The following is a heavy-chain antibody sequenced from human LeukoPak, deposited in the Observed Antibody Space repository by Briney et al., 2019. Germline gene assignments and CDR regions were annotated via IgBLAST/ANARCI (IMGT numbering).Heavy chain of an antibody. J-gene: IGHJ4*02. CDR2: IYYSGST. CDR1: GGSISSSSYY. Sequence: KPSETLSLTCTVSGGSISSSSYYWGWIRQPPGKGLEWIGSIYYSGSTYYNPSLKSRVTISVDTSKNQFSLKLSSVTAADTAVYYCARRDYYDSSGYPLRRLNYFDYWGQGTLVTVSS. D-gene: IGHD3-22*01. V-gene: IGHV4-39*01. CDR3: ARRDYYDSSGYPLRRLNYFDY.